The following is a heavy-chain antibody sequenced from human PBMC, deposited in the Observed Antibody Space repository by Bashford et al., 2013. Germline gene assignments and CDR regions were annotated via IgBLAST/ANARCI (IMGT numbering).Heavy chain of an antibody. Sequence: SETLSLTCAVYGGSFSGYYWSWIRQPPGKGLEWIGEINHSGSTNYNPSLKSRVTISVDTSKNQFSLKLSSVTAADTAVYYCANGYSSGWNXRPFDYWGQGTLVTVSS. CDR1: GGSFSGYY. CDR2: INHSGST. CDR3: ANGYSSGWNXRPFDY. J-gene: IGHJ4*02. V-gene: IGHV4-34*01. D-gene: IGHD6-19*01.